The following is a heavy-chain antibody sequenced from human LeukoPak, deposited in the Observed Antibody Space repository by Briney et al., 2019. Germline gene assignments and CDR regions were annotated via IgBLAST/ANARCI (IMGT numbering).Heavy chain of an antibody. CDR3: ARGSRDESFQH. CDR2: INPKSGDT. V-gene: IGHV1-2*02. J-gene: IGHJ1*01. Sequence: ASVKASCKASGYTFTDYHMHWVRQAPGQGLEWMGWINPKSGDTNYAQKFQGRVTVSRDTSITTAFMEVRRLRSDDTALYYCARGSRDESFQHWGQGTLVTVPS. CDR1: GYTFTDYH.